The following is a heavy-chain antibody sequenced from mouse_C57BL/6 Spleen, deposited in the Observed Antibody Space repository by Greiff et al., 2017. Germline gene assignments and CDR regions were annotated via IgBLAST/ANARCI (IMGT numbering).Heavy chain of an antibody. Sequence: EVKLVESGGGLVQPGGSMKLSCVASGFTFSNYWMNWVRQSPEKGLEWVAQIRLKSDNYATHYAESVKGRFTIPRDDSKSSVYLQMNNLRAEDAGIYYCTRYYGSSYDWYFDVWGTGTTVTVSS. CDR2: IRLKSDNYAT. V-gene: IGHV6-3*01. CDR3: TRYYGSSYDWYFDV. D-gene: IGHD1-1*01. J-gene: IGHJ1*03. CDR1: GFTFSNYW.